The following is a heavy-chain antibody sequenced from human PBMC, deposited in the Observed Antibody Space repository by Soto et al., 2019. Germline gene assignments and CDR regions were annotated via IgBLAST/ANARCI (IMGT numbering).Heavy chain of an antibody. Sequence: QVQLQESGPGLVKPSQTLSLTCTVSGGSISSGGYYWSWIRQHPGKGLEWIGYIYYSGSTYYNPSLKSRVTISVDTSKNQFSLKLSSVTAADTAVYYCAREYCSSTSCAVGWFDPWGQGTLVTVSS. CDR3: AREYCSSTSCAVGWFDP. CDR2: IYYSGST. V-gene: IGHV4-31*03. CDR1: GGSISSGGYY. D-gene: IGHD2-2*01. J-gene: IGHJ5*02.